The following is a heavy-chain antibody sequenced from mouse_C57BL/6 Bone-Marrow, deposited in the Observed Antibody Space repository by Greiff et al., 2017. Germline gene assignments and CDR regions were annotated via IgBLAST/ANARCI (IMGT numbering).Heavy chain of an antibody. CDR3: ARRITTNDYFDY. CDR1: GYTFTSYW. CDR2: IYPSDSET. Sequence: QVQLQQPGAELVRPGSSVKLSCKASGYTFTSYWMDWVKQRPGQGLEWIGNIYPSDSETHYNQKFKDKATLTVDKSSSTAYMQLSRLTTEDSAVYYCARRITTNDYFDYWGQGTTLTVSS. J-gene: IGHJ2*01. V-gene: IGHV1-61*01. D-gene: IGHD1-1*01.